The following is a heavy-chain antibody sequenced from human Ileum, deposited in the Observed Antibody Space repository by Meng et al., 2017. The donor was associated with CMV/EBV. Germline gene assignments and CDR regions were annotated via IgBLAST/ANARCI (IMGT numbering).Heavy chain of an antibody. J-gene: IGHJ4*02. CDR3: ATGQPGTSSD. Sequence: SCAAAGFNVSNAWMTWVRQAPGKGLEWVGRIKSRSDGGTTDYAEPVKGRFTILGDDSKNTLYLQMSSLETEDTAVYYCATGQPGTSSDWGQGTLVTVSS. D-gene: IGHD2-2*01. V-gene: IGHV3-15*01. CDR2: IKSRSDGGTT. CDR1: GFNVSNAW.